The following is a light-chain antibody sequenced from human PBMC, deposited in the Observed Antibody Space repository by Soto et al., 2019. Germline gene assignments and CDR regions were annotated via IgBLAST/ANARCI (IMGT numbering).Light chain of an antibody. CDR3: SSYTTSTTVV. CDR1: NSDVGAHDL. V-gene: IGLV2-14*01. J-gene: IGLJ2*01. CDR2: GVS. Sequence: QSALTQPASVSGSPGQPIAISCTGTNSDVGAHDLVSWYQHHPGKAPRLMIYGVSNRPSGVSNRFSGSKSGNTASLTISGLQAEDEADYYCSSYTTSTTVVFGGGTKLTVL.